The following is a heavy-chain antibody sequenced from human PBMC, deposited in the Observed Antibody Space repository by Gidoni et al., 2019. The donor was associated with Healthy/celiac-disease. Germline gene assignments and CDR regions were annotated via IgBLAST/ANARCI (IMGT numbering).Heavy chain of an antibody. CDR1: GFTFSSYA. CDR3: AWRSKHPNAFDI. Sequence: EVQLLESGGGLVQPGGSLRLSCAASGFTFSSYAMSWVRQAPGKGLEWVSAISGSGGSTYYADSVKGRFTISRDNSKNTLYLQMNSLRAEDTAVYYCAWRSKHPNAFDIWGQGTMVTVSS. V-gene: IGHV3-23*01. J-gene: IGHJ3*02. D-gene: IGHD3-3*01. CDR2: ISGSGGST.